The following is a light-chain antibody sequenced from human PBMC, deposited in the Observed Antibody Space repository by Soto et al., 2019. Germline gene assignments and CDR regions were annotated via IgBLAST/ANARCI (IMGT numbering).Light chain of an antibody. Sequence: QSVLTQSPSASAAPGQKVTISCSGTSSNIGNNYVSWYQQFPDTAPKLLIYDNIKRPSGIPDRFSGSKSGTSATLVITGLQTGDEADYYCGTWYGSGNWVFGGGTKLTVL. J-gene: IGLJ3*02. CDR3: GTWYGSGNWV. CDR2: DNI. V-gene: IGLV1-51*01. CDR1: SSNIGNNY.